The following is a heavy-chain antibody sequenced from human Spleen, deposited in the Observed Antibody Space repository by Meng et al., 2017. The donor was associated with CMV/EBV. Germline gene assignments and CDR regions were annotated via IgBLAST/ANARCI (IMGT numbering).Heavy chain of an antibody. V-gene: IGHV1-8*01. CDR3: ARAGRYQLPITFLFDP. J-gene: IGHJ5*02. D-gene: IGHD2-2*01. Sequence: ASVKVSCKASGYTFTSYDINWVRQATGQGLEWMGWVNPNSGNTGYAQKFQGRVTMTMNTSITTAYMELGSLRSEDTAVYYCARAGRYQLPITFLFDPWGQGTLVTVSS. CDR2: VNPNSGNT. CDR1: GYTFTSYD.